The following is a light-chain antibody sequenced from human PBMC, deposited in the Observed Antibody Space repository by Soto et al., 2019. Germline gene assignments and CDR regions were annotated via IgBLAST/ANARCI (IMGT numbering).Light chain of an antibody. Sequence: DIQMTHSPSAMSAFVGDRVTITCRASQGISNYLAWFQQKPGKVPKRLIYAASTLQPGVPSRFSGSGSGKEFTLTISSLQPEDFATYYSIQHNTYPPTFVQGNKVDIX. J-gene: IGKJ1*01. V-gene: IGKV1-17*03. CDR2: AAS. CDR3: IQHNTYPPT. CDR1: QGISNY.